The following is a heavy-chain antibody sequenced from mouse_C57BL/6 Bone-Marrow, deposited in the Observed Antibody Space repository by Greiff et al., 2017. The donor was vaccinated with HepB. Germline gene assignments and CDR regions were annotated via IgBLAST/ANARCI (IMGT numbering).Heavy chain of an antibody. CDR3: ARGGPTIVTTWYFDV. J-gene: IGHJ1*03. CDR2: ISDGGSYT. CDR1: GFTFSSYA. Sequence: VQLKESGGGLVKPGGSLKLSCAASGFTFSSYAMSWVRQTPEKRLEWVATISDGGSYTYYPDNVKGRFTISRDNAKNNLYLQMSHLKSEDTAMYYCARGGPTIVTTWYFDVGGTGTTVTVSS. V-gene: IGHV5-4*01. D-gene: IGHD2-5*01.